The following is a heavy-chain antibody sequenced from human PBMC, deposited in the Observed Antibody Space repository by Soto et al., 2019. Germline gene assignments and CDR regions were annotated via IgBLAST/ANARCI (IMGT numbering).Heavy chain of an antibody. D-gene: IGHD2-8*01. Sequence: TLSLTCTVSGGSISSGGYYWSWIRQHPGKGLEWIGYIYYSGSTYYNPSLKSRVTISVDTSKNQFSLKLSSVTATDTAVYYCAREVRGYCTNGVCHDDAFDIWGQGTMVAV. V-gene: IGHV4-31*03. CDR3: AREVRGYCTNGVCHDDAFDI. CDR1: GGSISSGGYY. CDR2: IYYSGST. J-gene: IGHJ3*02.